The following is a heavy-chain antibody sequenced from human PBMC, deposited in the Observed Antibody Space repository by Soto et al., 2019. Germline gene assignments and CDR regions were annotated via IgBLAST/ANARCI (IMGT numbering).Heavy chain of an antibody. CDR3: ARQVPTTYYYYGMDV. J-gene: IGHJ6*02. V-gene: IGHV4-34*01. Sequence: SETLSLTCAVYGGSLSGYYWSWIRQPPGKGLEWIGEINHSGSTNYNPSLKSRVTISVDTSKNQFSLKLSSVTAADTAVYYCARQVPTTYYYYGMDVWGQGTTVTVSS. D-gene: IGHD2-2*01. CDR1: GGSLSGYY. CDR2: INHSGST.